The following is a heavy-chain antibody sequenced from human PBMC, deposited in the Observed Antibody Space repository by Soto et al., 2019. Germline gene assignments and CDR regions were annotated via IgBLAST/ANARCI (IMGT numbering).Heavy chain of an antibody. V-gene: IGHV4-31*03. CDR1: GGSISSGGYY. D-gene: IGHD1-20*01. CDR2: IYYSGTT. J-gene: IGHJ5*02. CDR3: ARVGGINWFDP. Sequence: QVQLQESGPGLVKPSQTLSLTCTVSGGSISSGGYYWSWIRQHPGKGLEWIGNIYYSGTTYYNPSLKSRSTISVATSKNQFSLKRSSVTAADTAVYYWARVGGINWFDPWGKGTLVTVSS.